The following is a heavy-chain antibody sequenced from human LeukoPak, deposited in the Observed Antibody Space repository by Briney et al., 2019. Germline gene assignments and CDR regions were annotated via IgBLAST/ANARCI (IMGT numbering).Heavy chain of an antibody. CDR2: ISGSGGST. V-gene: IGHV3-23*01. CDR1: GFTFSSYA. CDR3: ARGFCDFWSGYSTGGPIDY. D-gene: IGHD3-3*01. Sequence: PGGSLRLSCAASGFTFSSYAMSWVRQAPGKGLEWVSAISGSGGSTYYADSVKGRFTISRDNSKNTLYLQMNSLRAEDTAVYYCARGFCDFWSGYSTGGPIDYWGQGTLVTVSS. J-gene: IGHJ4*02.